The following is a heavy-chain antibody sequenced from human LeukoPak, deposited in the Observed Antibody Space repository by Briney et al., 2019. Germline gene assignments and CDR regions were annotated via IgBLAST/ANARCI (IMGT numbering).Heavy chain of an antibody. CDR2: IYHTGSS. J-gene: IGHJ4*02. V-gene: IGHV4-30-2*01. Sequence: SQTLSLTCTVSGGSISSSGYYWTWIRQPPGKGLEGIGYIYHTGSSYYNPSLKSRVTISVDRSKNQFSLNLSFVTVADTAVYYCARGYCSISSCYTCDYWGQGTLVTVST. CDR3: ARGYCSISSCYTCDY. D-gene: IGHD2-2*02. CDR1: GGSISSSGYY.